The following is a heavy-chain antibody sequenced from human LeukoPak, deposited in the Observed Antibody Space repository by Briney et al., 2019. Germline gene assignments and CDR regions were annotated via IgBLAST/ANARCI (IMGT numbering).Heavy chain of an antibody. D-gene: IGHD1-20*01. Sequence: PGGSLRLSCAASGFTFSSYSMNWVRQAPGKGLEWVSSISTSSTYIYYADSVKGRFTISRDNAKNSLYLQMNSLRAEDTAVYYCARDPPFIIGTTFFDYWGPGNPGHRLL. J-gene: IGHJ4*02. CDR1: GFTFSSYS. CDR2: ISTSSTYI. CDR3: ARDPPFIIGTTFFDY. V-gene: IGHV3-21*01.